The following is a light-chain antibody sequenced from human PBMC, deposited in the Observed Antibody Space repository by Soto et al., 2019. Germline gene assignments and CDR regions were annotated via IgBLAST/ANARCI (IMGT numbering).Light chain of an antibody. Sequence: EIVLTQSPGTLSLSPGERATLSCRASQSVSNNYLAWYQQKPGQAPRLLIYGASNRATGIPDRFSGSGSGTDFTLTISRLEPEYFATYYCLQHNSYPLAFGGGTKVEIK. CDR1: QSVSNNY. V-gene: IGKV3-20*01. J-gene: IGKJ4*01. CDR2: GAS. CDR3: LQHNSYPLA.